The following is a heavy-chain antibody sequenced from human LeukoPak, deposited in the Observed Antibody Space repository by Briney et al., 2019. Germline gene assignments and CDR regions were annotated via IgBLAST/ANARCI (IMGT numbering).Heavy chain of an antibody. CDR2: IYYSGST. V-gene: IGHV4-39*07. J-gene: IGHJ4*02. CDR1: GGSISSSSYY. CDR3: ARTLDYGGPRYYFDY. Sequence: SETLSLTCTVSGGSISSSSYYWGWIRQPPWKGLEWIGNIYYSGSTYHNPSLKSRVTISVDTSKNQFSLKLSSVTAADTAVYYCARTLDYGGPRYYFDYWGQGTLVTVSS. D-gene: IGHD4-23*01.